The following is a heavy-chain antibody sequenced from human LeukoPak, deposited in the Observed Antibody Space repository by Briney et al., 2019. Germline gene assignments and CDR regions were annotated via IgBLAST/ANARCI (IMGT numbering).Heavy chain of an antibody. CDR3: ARRSAGLRQQLVMLDY. Sequence: SETLSLTCSVSDDSITMYYWTWIRQPPGKGLEWIGYVDHTGSTNFNPSLNGRVSISRDTTKNLFSLRLRSVTAADTAVYYCARRSAGLRQQLVMLDYWGQGTLVTVSS. CDR1: DDSITMYY. V-gene: IGHV4-59*08. CDR2: VDHTGST. J-gene: IGHJ4*02. D-gene: IGHD6-13*01.